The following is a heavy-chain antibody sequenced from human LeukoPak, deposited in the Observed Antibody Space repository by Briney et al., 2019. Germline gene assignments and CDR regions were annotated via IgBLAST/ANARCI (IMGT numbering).Heavy chain of an antibody. Sequence: SETLTLTCAVYGGSFSGFYWSWIRQPPGKGLEWIGEINHSGSTNYNPSLKSRVTISVDTSKSQFSLKLSSVTAADTAVYYCARGVVVAATGFDPWGQGTLVTVSS. V-gene: IGHV4-34*01. D-gene: IGHD2-15*01. CDR1: GGSFSGFY. J-gene: IGHJ5*02. CDR3: ARGVVVAATGFDP. CDR2: INHSGST.